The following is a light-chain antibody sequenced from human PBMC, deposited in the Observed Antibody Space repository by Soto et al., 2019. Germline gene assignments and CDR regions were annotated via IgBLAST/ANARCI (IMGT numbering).Light chain of an antibody. J-gene: IGKJ4*01. V-gene: IGKV1-12*01. CDR1: QAIYSR. Sequence: DLQMTQSPSSVSASVGDRVTITCRASQAIYSRLAWYQQKPGKAPKLLIYAASSLQSGVPPRFSGSGSGTAFTLTITTLQPEDFATYCCQQAKSFPLTFGGGTKVEIK. CDR2: AAS. CDR3: QQAKSFPLT.